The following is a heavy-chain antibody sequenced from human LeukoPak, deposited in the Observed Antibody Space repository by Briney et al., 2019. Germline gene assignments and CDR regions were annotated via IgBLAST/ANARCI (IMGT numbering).Heavy chain of an antibody. Sequence: GESLQISCKGSGYRFTSYWIAWVRQMPGKGLEWMGIVYPGDSDTRYSPSFQGQVTISADKSINTAYLQWSSLKASDTAMYYCARTAETSSGYSYWGQGTLVTVSS. D-gene: IGHD3-22*01. CDR1: GYRFTSYW. CDR2: VYPGDSDT. CDR3: ARTAETSSGYSY. V-gene: IGHV5-51*01. J-gene: IGHJ4*02.